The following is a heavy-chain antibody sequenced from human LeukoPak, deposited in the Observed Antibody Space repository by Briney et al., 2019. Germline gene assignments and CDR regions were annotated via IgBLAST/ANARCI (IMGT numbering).Heavy chain of an antibody. J-gene: IGHJ3*02. CDR3: AKGPGRGSGYPNAFDI. V-gene: IGHV3-66*01. Sequence: GGSLRLSCAASGFTVSSNYMSWVRQAPGKGLEWVSVIYSGGSSYYADPVKGRFTISRDNSKNTVYLQMNSLRVEDTAVYYCAKGPGRGSGYPNAFDIWGQGTMVTVSS. D-gene: IGHD3-22*01. CDR2: IYSGGSS. CDR1: GFTVSSNY.